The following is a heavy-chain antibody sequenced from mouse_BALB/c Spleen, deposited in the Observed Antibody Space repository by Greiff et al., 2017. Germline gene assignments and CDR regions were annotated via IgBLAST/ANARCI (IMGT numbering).Heavy chain of an antibody. CDR3: AGDEGSPDGYYRWFAY. CDR1: GFTFSSYG. CDR2: INSNGGST. J-gene: IGHJ3*01. D-gene: IGHD2-3*01. Sequence: EVKLVESGGGLVQPGGSLKLSCAASGFTFSSYGMSWVRQTPDKRLELVATINSNGGSTYYTDSVKGRFTISRDNAKNTLYLQMSSLKSEDTAMYYCAGDEGSPDGYYRWFAYWGQGTLVTVSA. V-gene: IGHV5-6-3*01.